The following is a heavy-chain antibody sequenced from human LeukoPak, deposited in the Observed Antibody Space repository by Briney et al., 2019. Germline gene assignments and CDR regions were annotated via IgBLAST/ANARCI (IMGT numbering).Heavy chain of an antibody. Sequence: ASATVSCKASGYTFTSYYMHWVRQAPGQGLEWMGIINPSGGSTSYAQKFQGRVTMTRDTSTSTVYMELSSLRSEDTAVYYCARSVIGYSSSSAFDPWGQGTLVTVSS. CDR1: GYTFTSYY. V-gene: IGHV1-46*01. J-gene: IGHJ5*02. CDR2: INPSGGST. CDR3: ARSVIGYSSSSAFDP. D-gene: IGHD6-6*01.